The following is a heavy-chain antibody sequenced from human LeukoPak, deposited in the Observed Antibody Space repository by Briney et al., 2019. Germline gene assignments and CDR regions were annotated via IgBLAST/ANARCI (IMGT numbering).Heavy chain of an antibody. CDR3: AVAGDFGDNSALDY. Sequence: GASVKVSCKASGYTFTSYYMHWVRQAPGQGLEWMGIINPSGGSTSYAQKFQGRVTMTEDTSADTAYMELRNLRSEDTAVYYCAVAGDFGDNSALDYWAQGTLVTVSS. J-gene: IGHJ4*02. V-gene: IGHV1-46*01. CDR1: GYTFTSYY. CDR2: INPSGGST. D-gene: IGHD4-23*01.